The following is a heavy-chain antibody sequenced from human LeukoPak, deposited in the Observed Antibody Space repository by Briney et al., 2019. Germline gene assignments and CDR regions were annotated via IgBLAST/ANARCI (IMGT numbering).Heavy chain of an antibody. D-gene: IGHD3-10*01. J-gene: IGHJ4*02. CDR2: FYRDGSTT. Sequence: GGSLRLSCAASGFTFSNYWVHWVRHAPGKGGVWVSRFYRDGSTTKYADSGNGRFTVTRDNAKNTLNLQMNSLRTEDTAVYYCARDKRSGESSEIDYWGQGTLVTVSS. CDR3: ARDKRSGESSEIDY. CDR1: GFTFSNYW. V-gene: IGHV3-74*03.